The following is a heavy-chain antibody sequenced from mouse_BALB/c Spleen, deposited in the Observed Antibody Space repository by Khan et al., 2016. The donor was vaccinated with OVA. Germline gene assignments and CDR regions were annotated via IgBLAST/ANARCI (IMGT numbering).Heavy chain of an antibody. V-gene: IGHV9-3-1*01. CDR1: GYTFTNYG. J-gene: IGHJ4*01. CDR3: TRPPHFSYVLVY. Sequence: QIQLVQSGPELKKPGETVKISCKASGYTFTNYGMNWVKQAPGKALKWMGWISTYTGEPTYADDFKGRFAFSLDTSASTAYLQFNNLKTEDTATXFSTRPPHFSYVLVYWGQGTSVTVSS. CDR2: ISTYTGEP.